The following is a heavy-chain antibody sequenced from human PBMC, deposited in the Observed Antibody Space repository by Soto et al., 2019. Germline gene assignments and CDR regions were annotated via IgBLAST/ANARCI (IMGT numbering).Heavy chain of an antibody. D-gene: IGHD4-17*01. V-gene: IGHV3-66*01. CDR1: GFTVSSNY. CDR3: ATYYGDYFGHAFDI. J-gene: IGHJ3*02. CDR2: IYSGGST. Sequence: EVQLVESGGGLVQPGGSLRLSCAASGFTVSSNYMSWVLQAPGKGLEWVSVIYSGGSTYYAESVKGRFNISRENSKNTRYLEMNSLRAEDTAVYYCATYYGDYFGHAFDIWGQGTMVTVSS.